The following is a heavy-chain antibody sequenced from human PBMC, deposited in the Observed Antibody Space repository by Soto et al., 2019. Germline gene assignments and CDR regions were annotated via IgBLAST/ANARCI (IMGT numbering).Heavy chain of an antibody. CDR1: GFTFSSYA. D-gene: IGHD1-1*01. CDR3: AREVQLRAFDY. Sequence: GGSLRLSCAASGFTFSSYAMHWVRQAPGKGLEWVAVISYDGSNKYYADSVKGRFTISRDNSKNTLYLQMNSLRAEDTAVYYCAREVQLRAFDYWGQGTLVTVSS. J-gene: IGHJ4*02. V-gene: IGHV3-30-3*01. CDR2: ISYDGSNK.